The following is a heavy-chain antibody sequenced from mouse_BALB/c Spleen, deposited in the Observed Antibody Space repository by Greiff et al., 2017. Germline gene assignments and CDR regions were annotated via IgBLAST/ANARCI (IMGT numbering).Heavy chain of an antibody. J-gene: IGHJ2*01. CDR2: IYPGSGST. CDR3: TRSGLRPTEGYFDY. D-gene: IGHD1-2*01. Sequence: LQQPGSELVRPGASVKLSCKASGYTFTSYWMHWVKQRPGQGLEWIGNIYPGSGSTNYDEKFKSKATLTVDTSSSTAYMQLSSLTSEDSAVYYCTRSGLRPTEGYFDYWGQGTTLTVSS. CDR1: GYTFTSYW. V-gene: IGHV1S22*01.